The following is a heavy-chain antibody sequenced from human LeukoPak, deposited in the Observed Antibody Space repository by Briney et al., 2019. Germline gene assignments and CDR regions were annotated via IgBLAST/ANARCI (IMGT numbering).Heavy chain of an antibody. J-gene: IGHJ6*03. Sequence: PSETLSLTCAVYGGSFSGYYWSWIRQAPGKGLEWMGEINHSGSTNYNPSLESGVTISVDTSKNQFSLKLSSVTAADTAVYYCARGSKIQTGSGSYYSHYYYYMDVWGKGTTVTVSS. CDR2: INHSGST. D-gene: IGHD3-10*01. CDR1: GGSFSGYY. CDR3: ARGSKIQTGSGSYYSHYYYYMDV. V-gene: IGHV4-34*01.